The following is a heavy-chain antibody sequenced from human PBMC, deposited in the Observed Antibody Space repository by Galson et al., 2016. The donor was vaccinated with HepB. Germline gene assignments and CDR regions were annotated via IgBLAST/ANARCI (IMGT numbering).Heavy chain of an antibody. CDR3: ARGTEQWPAY. Sequence: SLRLSCAASGFTFGSYGMTWVRQAPGKGLEWVSSISGSGDNTYYADSVKGRFTISRDNSKNTLYLQMNSLRAEDTAVYYCARGTEQWPAYWGQGTLVTVSS. CDR2: ISGSGDNT. CDR1: GFTFGSYG. J-gene: IGHJ4*02. V-gene: IGHV3-23*01. D-gene: IGHD6-19*01.